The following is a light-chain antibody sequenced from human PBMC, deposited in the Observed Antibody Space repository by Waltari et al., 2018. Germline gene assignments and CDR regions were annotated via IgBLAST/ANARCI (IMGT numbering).Light chain of an antibody. V-gene: IGKV4-1*01. CDR1: QGVFYSTYNQNY. CDR2: WAS. J-gene: IGKJ1*01. CDR3: QQYYSSPWT. Sequence: DIVMTQSPDSLAVSLGERATIKCKSSQGVFYSTYNQNYLAWYQQKPGQPPELLIYWASTRESGVPDRFSGSGSGTDFTLTISSLQAEDVAFYYCQQYYSSPWTFGQGTKVEVK.